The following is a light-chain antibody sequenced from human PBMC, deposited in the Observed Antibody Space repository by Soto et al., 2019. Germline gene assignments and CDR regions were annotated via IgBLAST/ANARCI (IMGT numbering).Light chain of an antibody. CDR3: QSYDSSLGFV. CDR1: SSNIGAEYD. Sequence: QSVLTQPPSVSGAPGQRVTFSCIGSSSNIGAEYDVHWYQQLPGTAPKLLIYSNINRPSGVPDRFSGSKSGASAALAITGLQAEDEADYYCQSYDSSLGFVFGTGTKLTVL. V-gene: IGLV1-40*01. CDR2: SNI. J-gene: IGLJ1*01.